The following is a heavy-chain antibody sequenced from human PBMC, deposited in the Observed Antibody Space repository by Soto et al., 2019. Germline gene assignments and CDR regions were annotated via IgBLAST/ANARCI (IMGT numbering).Heavy chain of an antibody. J-gene: IGHJ4*02. CDR3: ARLNRGYYFDS. Sequence: PGGSLRLSCAASGFTFSDHYMDWVRQAPGKGLEWVGRTRNKANSYTTEYAASVKGRFTISRDDSQNSLFLQMNSLKTEDTAVYYCARLNRGYYFDSWGQGTLVTVSS. V-gene: IGHV3-72*01. CDR2: TRNKANSYTT. CDR1: GFTFSDHY. D-gene: IGHD3-10*01.